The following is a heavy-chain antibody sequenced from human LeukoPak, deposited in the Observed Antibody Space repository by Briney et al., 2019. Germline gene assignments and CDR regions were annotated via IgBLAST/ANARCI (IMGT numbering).Heavy chain of an antibody. Sequence: GGSRRLSCAASGFTFSSYSMNWVRQAPGKGLEWVSSISSSSSYIYYADSVKGRFTISRDNAKNSLYLQMNSLRAEDTAVYYCARDPITMVRGFKNYYFDYWGQGTLVTVSS. V-gene: IGHV3-21*01. CDR2: ISSSSSYI. J-gene: IGHJ4*02. CDR1: GFTFSSYS. D-gene: IGHD3-10*01. CDR3: ARDPITMVRGFKNYYFDY.